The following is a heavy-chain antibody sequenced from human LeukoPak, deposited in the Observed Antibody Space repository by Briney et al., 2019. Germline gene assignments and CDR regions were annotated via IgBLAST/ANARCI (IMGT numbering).Heavy chain of an antibody. D-gene: IGHD3-3*01. Sequence: ASVKVSCKASGYTFTSYGISWVRQAPGQGLEWMGWISAYNGNTNYAQKLQGGVTMTTDTSTSTAYMELRSLRSDDTAVYYCARAGLDFWSGRYYYYGMDVWGQGTTVTVSS. CDR1: GYTFTSYG. V-gene: IGHV1-18*01. J-gene: IGHJ6*02. CDR3: ARAGLDFWSGRYYYYGMDV. CDR2: ISAYNGNT.